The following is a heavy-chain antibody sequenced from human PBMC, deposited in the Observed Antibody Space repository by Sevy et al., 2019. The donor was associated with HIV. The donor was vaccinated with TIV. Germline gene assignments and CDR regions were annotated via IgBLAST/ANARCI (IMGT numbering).Heavy chain of an antibody. CDR2: IKSEFDGGAI. CDR1: GFTFSSAW. V-gene: IGHV3-15*01. Sequence: GGSLRLSCTASGFTFSSAWMSWVRQAPGKGLEWVGRIKSEFDGGAIDYAAPVKGRFTISREDSKNTVYLQLNSLKTEDTAIYYCITDPAYRGYDEEVINYYFYGMDVWGQGTTVTVSS. D-gene: IGHD5-12*01. J-gene: IGHJ6*02. CDR3: ITDPAYRGYDEEVINYYFYGMDV.